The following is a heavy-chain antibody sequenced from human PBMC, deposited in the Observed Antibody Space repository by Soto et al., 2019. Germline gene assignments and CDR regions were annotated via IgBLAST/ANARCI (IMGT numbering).Heavy chain of an antibody. D-gene: IGHD2-21*01. CDR3: AKDRRGGEYPAFDL. J-gene: IGHJ3*01. CDR1: GFSVSDYD. Sequence: EVQLLESGGGLVQPGGFLRLTCAASGFSVSDYDMGWVRQAPGKGLEWVSLIRGDGGATYYADSVEGRLTTSRDTSENTVYLDMNYLRAEDTALYYCAKDRRGGEYPAFDLWGQGTMVTVSS. V-gene: IGHV3-23*01. CDR2: IRGDGGAT.